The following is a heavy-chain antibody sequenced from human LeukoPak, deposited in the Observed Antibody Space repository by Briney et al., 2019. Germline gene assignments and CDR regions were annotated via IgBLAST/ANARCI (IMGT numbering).Heavy chain of an antibody. Sequence: TVKVSCKASGGTFSSYAIGWVRQAPGQGLEWMGGIIPIFGTANYAQKFQGRVTITTDESTSTAYMELSSPRSEDTAVYYCARAGDIVVVPAAIPTQFDPWGQGTLVTVSS. D-gene: IGHD2-2*01. CDR1: GGTFSSYA. J-gene: IGHJ5*02. V-gene: IGHV1-69*05. CDR3: ARAGDIVVVPAAIPTQFDP. CDR2: IIPIFGTA.